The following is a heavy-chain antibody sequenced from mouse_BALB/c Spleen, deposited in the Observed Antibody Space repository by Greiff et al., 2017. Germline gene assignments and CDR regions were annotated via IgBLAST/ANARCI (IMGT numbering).Heavy chain of an antibody. Sequence: EVKLVESGPELVKPGASVKISCKASGYSFTGYFMNWVMQSHGKSLEWIGRINPYNGDTFYNQKFKGKATLTVDKSSSTAHMELRSLASEDSAVYYCARFGYDGPYYAMDYWGQGTSVTVSS. D-gene: IGHD2-2*01. CDR1: GYSFTGYF. J-gene: IGHJ4*01. CDR3: ARFGYDGPYYAMDY. CDR2: INPYNGDT. V-gene: IGHV1-20*02.